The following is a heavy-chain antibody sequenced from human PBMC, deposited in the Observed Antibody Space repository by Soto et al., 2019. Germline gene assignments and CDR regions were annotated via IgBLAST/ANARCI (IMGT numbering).Heavy chain of an antibody. D-gene: IGHD5-18*01. CDR2: IWYDGSNK. J-gene: IGHJ4*02. Sequence: GGSLRLSCAASGFTFSSYGMHWVRQAPGKGLEWVAVIWYDGSNKYYADSVKGRFTISRDNSKNTLYLQMNSLRTEDSAVYYCARDSETNGYSYDYFDYWGQGTLVTVSS. V-gene: IGHV3-30*19. CDR1: GFTFSSYG. CDR3: ARDSETNGYSYDYFDY.